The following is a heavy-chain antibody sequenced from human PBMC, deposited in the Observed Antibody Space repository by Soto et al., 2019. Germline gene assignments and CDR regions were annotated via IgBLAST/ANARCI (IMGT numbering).Heavy chain of an antibody. CDR2: IYYSGTT. D-gene: IGHD3-22*01. V-gene: IGHV4-39*02. J-gene: IGHJ4*02. CDR1: GGSISSGSYC. CDR3: AREFYSDSSGYPYY. Sequence: QLQLQESGPGLVKPSETLSLTCTVSGGSISSGSYCWGWIRQPPGKGLEWIGSIYYSGTTYYNPSLKSRVAIYVDTSKHPFHLKLCAVTAADTAVYYCAREFYSDSSGYPYYWGQGTLFTVSS.